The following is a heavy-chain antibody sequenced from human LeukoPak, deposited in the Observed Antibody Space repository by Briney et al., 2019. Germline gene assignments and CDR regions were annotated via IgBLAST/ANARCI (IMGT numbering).Heavy chain of an antibody. D-gene: IGHD2-2*02. CDR1: GGSISSSTYY. Sequence: SETLSLTCSVSGGSISSSTYYWGWIRQPPGKGLEWIGSIYYSGSTYYNPSLKSRVTISVDTSNNQFSLKLSSVTASDTAVYYCARQYTGIDYWGQGTLVTVSS. V-gene: IGHV4-39*01. J-gene: IGHJ4*02. CDR2: IYYSGST. CDR3: ARQYTGIDY.